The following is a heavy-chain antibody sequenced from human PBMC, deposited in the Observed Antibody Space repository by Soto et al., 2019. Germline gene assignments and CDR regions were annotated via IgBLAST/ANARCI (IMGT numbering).Heavy chain of an antibody. J-gene: IGHJ6*02. V-gene: IGHV1-69*12. CDR3: ATRPEATITYYCGMDV. CDR1: GGTFSSYA. Sequence: QVQLVQSGAEVKKPGSSVKVSCKASGGTFSSYAISWVRQAPGQGLEWMGGIIPIFGTANYAQKFQGRVTITADESTRTAYMELSSLRSEDTSVYYCATRPEATITYYCGMDVWGQGTTVTVSS. CDR2: IIPIFGTA. D-gene: IGHD5-12*01.